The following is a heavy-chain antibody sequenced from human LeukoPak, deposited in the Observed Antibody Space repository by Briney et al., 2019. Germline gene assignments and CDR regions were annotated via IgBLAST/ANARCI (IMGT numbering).Heavy chain of an antibody. D-gene: IGHD2-21*02. CDR2: IYHSGST. Sequence: SETLSLTCTVSGGSITSSSYYWGWIRQPPGKGLEWIGSIYHSGSTYYNPSLKSRVTISVDTSKNQFSLKLSSVTAADTAVHYCARGHCFGGDCYFDYWGPGTLVTVSS. CDR1: GGSITSSSYY. J-gene: IGHJ4*02. CDR3: ARGHCFGGDCYFDY. V-gene: IGHV4-39*01.